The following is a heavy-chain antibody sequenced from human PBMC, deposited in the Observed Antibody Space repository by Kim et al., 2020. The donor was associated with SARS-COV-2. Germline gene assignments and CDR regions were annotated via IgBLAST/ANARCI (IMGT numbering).Heavy chain of an antibody. CDR3: AKDGGGSGSLYYGLDV. CDR2: TKQDGIEK. D-gene: IGHD3-10*01. Sequence: GGSLRLSCAASGFSFSSYWMTWVRQAPGKGLEWVANTKQDGIEKYYVDSVKGRFTISRDNAKNSLYLQMNSLRAEDTAVYYCAKDGGGSGSLYYGLDVWGRGTTVTVSS. V-gene: IGHV3-7*03. CDR1: GFSFSSYW. J-gene: IGHJ6*02.